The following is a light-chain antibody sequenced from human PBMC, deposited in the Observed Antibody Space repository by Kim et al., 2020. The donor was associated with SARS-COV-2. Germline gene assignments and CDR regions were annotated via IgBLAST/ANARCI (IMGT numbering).Light chain of an antibody. CDR1: NLGHKY. V-gene: IGLV3-1*01. CDR3: QAWDGSTAV. J-gene: IGLJ3*02. CDR2: EDN. Sequence: SYELTQPPSVSVSPGQTASITCSGDNLGHKYAYWYHQRPGQSPVLVIYEDNKRPSGIPERFSGSNSGNTATLTISGTQPMDEADYYCQAWDGSTAVFGGGTQLTVL.